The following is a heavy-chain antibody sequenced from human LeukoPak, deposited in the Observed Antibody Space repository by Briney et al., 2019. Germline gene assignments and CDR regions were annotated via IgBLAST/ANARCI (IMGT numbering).Heavy chain of an antibody. CDR3: VRERRDYYDFFYFDY. Sequence: SETLSLTCTVSGGSISSGDYYWSWIRQPPGKGLEWIGYIYYSGSTYYNRSLKSRVTISVDTSKNQFSLKLRSVTAADTAVYYCVRERRDYYDFFYFDYWGQGTLVTVSS. V-gene: IGHV4-30-4*01. CDR1: GGSISSGDYY. D-gene: IGHD3-22*01. CDR2: IYYSGST. J-gene: IGHJ4*02.